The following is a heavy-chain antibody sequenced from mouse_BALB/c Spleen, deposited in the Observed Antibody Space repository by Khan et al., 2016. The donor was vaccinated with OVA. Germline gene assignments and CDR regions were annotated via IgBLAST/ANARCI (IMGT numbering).Heavy chain of an antibody. Sequence: QVQLQQSGAELVKPGASVKLSCKTSGYTFTSYWIQWVKQRPGQGLGWIGQIFPGTGTTYYNENFKGKATLTVDTSANPAYRQFSSLTSWDSAVYLCARGYFGNYEFVYWGQGTLVTVSP. CDR1: GYTFTSYW. J-gene: IGHJ3*01. CDR3: ARGYFGNYEFVY. D-gene: IGHD2-1*01. V-gene: IGHV1S132*01. CDR2: IFPGTGTT.